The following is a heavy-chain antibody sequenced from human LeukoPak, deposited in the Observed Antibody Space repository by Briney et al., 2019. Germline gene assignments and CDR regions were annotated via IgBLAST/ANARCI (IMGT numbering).Heavy chain of an antibody. J-gene: IGHJ4*02. V-gene: IGHV1-8*01. CDR1: GYTFTSYD. Sequence: ASVKVSCKASGYTFTSYDINWVRQATGQGLEWMGWMNPNSGNAGYAQKFQGRVTMTRNTSISTAYMELSSLRSEDTAVYYCARGHYDSSGYYLDYWGQGTLVTVSS. CDR3: ARGHYDSSGYYLDY. CDR2: MNPNSGNA. D-gene: IGHD3-22*01.